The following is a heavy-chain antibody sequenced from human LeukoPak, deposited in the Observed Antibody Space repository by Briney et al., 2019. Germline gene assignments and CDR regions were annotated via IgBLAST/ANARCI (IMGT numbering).Heavy chain of an antibody. CDR3: AKDLYCSGGSCYRRFHFGYYYYGMDV. D-gene: IGHD2-15*01. CDR2: TSYDGSNK. CDR1: GFTFSSYG. J-gene: IGHJ6*02. V-gene: IGHV3-30*18. Sequence: GGSLRLSCAASGFTFSSYGMHWVRQAPGKGLEWVAVTSYDGSNKYYADSVKGRFTISRDNSKNTLYLQMNSLRAEDTAVYYCAKDLYCSGGSCYRRFHFGYYYYGMDVWGQGTTVTVSS.